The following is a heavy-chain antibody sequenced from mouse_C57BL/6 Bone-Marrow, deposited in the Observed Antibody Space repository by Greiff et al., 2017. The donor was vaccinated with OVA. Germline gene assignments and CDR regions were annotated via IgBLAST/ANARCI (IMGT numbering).Heavy chain of an antibody. V-gene: IGHV1-26*01. Sequence: EVQLQQSGPELVKPGASVKISCKASGYTFTDYYMNWVKQSHGKSLEWIGDINPNNGGTSYNQKFKGKATLTVDKSSSTAYMELRSLTSEDSAVYYCARGRELRGAWFADWGQGTLVTVSA. CDR3: ARGRELRGAWFAD. D-gene: IGHD1-1*01. CDR1: GYTFTDYY. J-gene: IGHJ3*01. CDR2: INPNNGGT.